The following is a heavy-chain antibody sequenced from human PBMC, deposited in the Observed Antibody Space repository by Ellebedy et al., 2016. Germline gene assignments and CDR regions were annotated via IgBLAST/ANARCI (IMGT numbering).Heavy chain of an antibody. Sequence: GESLKISCAASGFTFSNYPLHWVRQAPGKGPEWVSFISYDGGAKHYADSVKGRFTISRDDSTNTLYLQMNSLRAEDTAVYYCATEGAATTMGDAFDIWGQGTMVTVSS. CDR3: ATEGAATTMGDAFDI. CDR2: ISYDGGAK. D-gene: IGHD5-18*01. V-gene: IGHV3-30-3*01. J-gene: IGHJ3*02. CDR1: GFTFSNYP.